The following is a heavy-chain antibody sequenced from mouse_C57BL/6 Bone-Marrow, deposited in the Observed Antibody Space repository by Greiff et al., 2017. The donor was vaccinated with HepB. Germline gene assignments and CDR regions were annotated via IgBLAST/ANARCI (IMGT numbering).Heavy chain of an antibody. V-gene: IGHV2-2*01. J-gene: IGHJ4*01. CDR3: ARTLMITNYYAMDY. CDR2: IWSGGST. D-gene: IGHD2-4*01. CDR1: GFSLTSYG. Sequence: QVQLKESGPGLVQPSQSLSITCTVSGFSLTSYGVHWVRQSPGKGLEWLGVIWSGGSTDYNAAFISRLSISKDNSKSQVFFKMNSLQADDTAIYYCARTLMITNYYAMDYWGQGTSVTVSS.